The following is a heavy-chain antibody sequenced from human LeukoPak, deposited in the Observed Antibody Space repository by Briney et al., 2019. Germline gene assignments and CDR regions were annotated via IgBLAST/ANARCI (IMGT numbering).Heavy chain of an antibody. D-gene: IGHD1-26*01. CDR2: ISGSGGST. V-gene: IGHV3-23*01. CDR1: GFTFSSYA. CDR3: AKDRPPRSFWY. J-gene: IGHJ4*02. Sequence: GGSLRLSCAAAGFTFSSYAMSWVRQAPGKGLEWVSAISGSGGSTYYADSVKGRFTISRDNTKNTLYLQMNSLRAEDTAVYYCAKDRPPRSFWYWGQGTLVTVSS.